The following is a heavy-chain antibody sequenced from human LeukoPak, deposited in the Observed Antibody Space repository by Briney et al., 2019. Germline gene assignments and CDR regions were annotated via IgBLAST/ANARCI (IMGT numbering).Heavy chain of an antibody. Sequence: GGSLRLSRAASGFTVSSSYMTWVRQAPGKGLEWVSVIRSGGSTVYADSVKGRFTISRDNSKNTLYLQLNSLRAEDTAVYYCAREGSGRTAYNDGLDVWGQGTMVTVSS. CDR2: IRSGGST. CDR1: GFTVSSSY. D-gene: IGHD3-10*01. V-gene: IGHV3-53*01. CDR3: AREGSGRTAYNDGLDV. J-gene: IGHJ3*01.